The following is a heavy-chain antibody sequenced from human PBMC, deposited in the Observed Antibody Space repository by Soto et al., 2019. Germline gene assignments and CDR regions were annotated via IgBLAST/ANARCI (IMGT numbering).Heavy chain of an antibody. CDR3: ARGYCSGGSCLPFDY. CDR2: IYYSGNT. CDR1: GGSISSGDYY. J-gene: IGHJ4*02. D-gene: IGHD2-15*01. V-gene: IGHV4-30-4*01. Sequence: QVQLQESGPGLVKPSQTLSLTCTVSGGSISSGDYYWSWIRQPPGQGLEWIGYIYYSGNTYYNPSIKSRVTISVDTSKNQFSLQLSSVTAADTSVYYCARGYCSGGSCLPFDYGGQGTLVTVSS.